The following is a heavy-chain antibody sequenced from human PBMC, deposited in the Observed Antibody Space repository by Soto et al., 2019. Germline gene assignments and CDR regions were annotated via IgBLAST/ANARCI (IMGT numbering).Heavy chain of an antibody. V-gene: IGHV4-4*09. CDR2: IYSSGST. CDR1: GGSISSHY. D-gene: IGHD2-21*02. J-gene: IGHJ4*02. Sequence: TSETLSLTCTVSGGSISSHYWSWIRQTPGKGLEWIGYIYSSGSTNYNPSLKSRVTISVDTSKNQFSLKLSSVTAADTAVYYCAGQGMVVPGTYYFDYWAQGTLVTVSS. CDR3: AGQGMVVPGTYYFDY.